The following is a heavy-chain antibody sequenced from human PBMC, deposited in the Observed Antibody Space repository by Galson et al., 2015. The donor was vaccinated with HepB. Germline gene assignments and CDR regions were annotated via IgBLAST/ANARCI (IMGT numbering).Heavy chain of an antibody. CDR1: GFTFNNYA. CDR3: ATDISSSSWYGGDH. J-gene: IGHJ4*02. Sequence: SLRLSCAASGFTFNNYAMSWVRQAPGKGLEWVSSLSGRGGSTYYADSVKGRFTISRDISRNTLYLQMNSLRAEDTAIYYCATDISSSSWYGGDHWGQGTLVTVSS. V-gene: IGHV3-23*01. D-gene: IGHD6-13*01. CDR2: LSGRGGST.